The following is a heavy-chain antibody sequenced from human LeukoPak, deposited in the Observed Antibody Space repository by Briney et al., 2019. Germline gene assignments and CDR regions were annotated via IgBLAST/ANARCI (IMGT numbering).Heavy chain of an antibody. CDR2: ISGSGGST. V-gene: IGHV3-23*01. D-gene: IGHD2-2*01. Sequence: GGSLRLSCAASGFTFSSYAMSWVRQAPGKGLEWVSAISGSGGSTYYADSVKGRFTISRDNSKNTLYLQMNSLRAGDTAVYYCAKDPRYCSSTSCSSAKYYFDYWGKGTTVTVSS. J-gene: IGHJ4*03. CDR3: AKDPRYCSSTSCSSAKYYFDY. CDR1: GFTFSSYA.